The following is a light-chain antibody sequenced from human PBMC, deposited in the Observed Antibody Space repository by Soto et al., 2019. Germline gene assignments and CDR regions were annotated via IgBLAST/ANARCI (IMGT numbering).Light chain of an antibody. Sequence: QSALTQPASVSGSPGQSITISCTGTSNDVGTYDYVSWYQHHPGKAPKLLIYEVSNRPSGVSNRFSGSKSANTASLTISGLQADDEAHYYCSSYTTISTLVFGTGTKLTVL. CDR3: SSYTTISTLV. CDR1: SNDVGTYDY. V-gene: IGLV2-14*01. J-gene: IGLJ1*01. CDR2: EVS.